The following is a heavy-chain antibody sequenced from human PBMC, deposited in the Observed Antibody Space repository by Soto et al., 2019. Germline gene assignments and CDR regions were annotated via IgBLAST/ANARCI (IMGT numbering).Heavy chain of an antibody. CDR1: GYTFTGYA. Sequence: QVQLVQSGAEEKKPGASVKVSCKASGYTFTGYAMHWVRQAPGQRLEWMGWINAGNGNTKYSQKFQGRVTITRDTSASTAYMDLSSLRTEDTAVYSCARAVAVPADFDYWGQGTLVTVSS. V-gene: IGHV1-3*05. CDR2: INAGNGNT. D-gene: IGHD6-19*01. CDR3: ARAVAVPADFDY. J-gene: IGHJ4*02.